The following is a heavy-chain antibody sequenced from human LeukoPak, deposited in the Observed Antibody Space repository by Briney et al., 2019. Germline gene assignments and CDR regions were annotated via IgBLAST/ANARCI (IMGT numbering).Heavy chain of an antibody. V-gene: IGHV4-59*01. CDR1: GGSISSYY. Sequence: SETLSLTCTVSGGSISSYYWSWIRQPPGKGLEWIGYTYYSGSTNYNPSLKSRVTISVDTSKNQFSLKLSSVTAADTAVYYCARVGGDGYSFFDYWGQGTLVTVSS. D-gene: IGHD5-24*01. CDR2: TYYSGST. J-gene: IGHJ4*02. CDR3: ARVGGDGYSFFDY.